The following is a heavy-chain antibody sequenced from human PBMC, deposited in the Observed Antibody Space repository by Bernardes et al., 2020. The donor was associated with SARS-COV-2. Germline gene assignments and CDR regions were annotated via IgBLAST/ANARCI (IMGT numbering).Heavy chain of an antibody. Sequence: GGSLRLSCAASGFAFTTYAMSWVRQAPGKGLVWVSRINGDGSNTAYADSVKGRFTISRDNAKNTLYLQMNSLRAEDTAFYYCEVNYYYGMDVWGQGTTVTVSS. CDR3: EVNYYYGMDV. CDR2: INGDGSNT. V-gene: IGHV3-74*01. CDR1: GFAFTTYA. J-gene: IGHJ6*02.